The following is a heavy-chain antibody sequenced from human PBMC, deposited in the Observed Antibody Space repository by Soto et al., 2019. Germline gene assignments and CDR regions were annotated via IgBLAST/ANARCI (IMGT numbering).Heavy chain of an antibody. V-gene: IGHV4-30-4*01. Sequence: PSETLSLTCTVSGGSISSGDYYWGWIRQPPGKGLEWIGYIYYSGSTYYNPSLKSRVTISVDTSKNQFSLKLSSVTAADTAVYYCARDRQYERDPRTYYYYYYGMDVWGQGTTVPVSS. D-gene: IGHD2-8*01. CDR1: GGSISSGDYY. CDR2: IYYSGST. J-gene: IGHJ6*02. CDR3: ARDRQYERDPRTYYYYYYGMDV.